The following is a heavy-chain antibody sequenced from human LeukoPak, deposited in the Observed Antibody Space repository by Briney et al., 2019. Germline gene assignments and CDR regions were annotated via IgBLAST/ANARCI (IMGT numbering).Heavy chain of an antibody. V-gene: IGHV3-21*01. D-gene: IGHD1-26*01. CDR1: GFTFNRYS. J-gene: IGHJ4*02. CDR2: MSVNRGLI. Sequence: PGGSLRLSCAASGFTFNRYSMNWVRQAPGKGLEWVAAMSVNRGLIYYAESVKGRFTISRDNAKNSLFLQMDSLRVEDTAVYYCAREFEGAASGAGYWGQGTLVTVSS. CDR3: AREFEGAASGAGY.